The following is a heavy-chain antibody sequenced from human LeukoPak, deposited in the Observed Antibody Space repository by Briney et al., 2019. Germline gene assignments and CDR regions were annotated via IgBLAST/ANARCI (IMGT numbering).Heavy chain of an antibody. V-gene: IGHV3-74*01. CDR1: GXTFSTYW. CDR2: ITPDGSGT. Sequence: GGSLRLSCAASGXTFSTYWMHWVRQAPGKGLVWVSRITPDGSGTDYADSVNGRFTISRDNAKNMLYLQMNSLRAEDTAVYYCSRDLRGIRDYWGQGTLVTVSS. D-gene: IGHD2-15*01. J-gene: IGHJ4*02. CDR3: SRDLRGIRDY.